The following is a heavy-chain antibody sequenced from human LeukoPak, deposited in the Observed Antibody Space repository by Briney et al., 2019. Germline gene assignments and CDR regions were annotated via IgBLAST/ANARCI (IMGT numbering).Heavy chain of an antibody. V-gene: IGHV3-20*04. CDR3: ARGTKSGEYCSGGSCYGYFDY. CDR2: INWNGGST. J-gene: IGHJ4*02. D-gene: IGHD2-15*01. Sequence: GGSLRLSCAASGFTFDDYGMSWVRQAPGKGLEWVSGINWNGGSTGYADSVKGRFTISRDNAKNSLYLQMNSLRAEDTALYYCARGTKSGEYCSGGSCYGYFDYWGQGTLVTVSS. CDR1: GFTFDDYG.